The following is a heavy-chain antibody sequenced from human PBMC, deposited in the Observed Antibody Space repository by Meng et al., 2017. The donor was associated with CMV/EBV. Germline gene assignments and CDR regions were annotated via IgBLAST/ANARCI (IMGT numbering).Heavy chain of an antibody. CDR2: IYTSGST. D-gene: IGHD2-2*01. CDR3: AREDIVVVPAARGFDY. V-gene: IGHV4-4*07. Sequence: QVQLQESGPGLVNPSETLSLPCTFAGVSISSYYWSWIRQPAGKGLEWIGRIYTSGSTNYNPSLKSRVTMSVDTSKNQFSLKLSSVTAADTAVYYCAREDIVVVPAARGFDYWGQGTLVTVSS. CDR1: GVSISSYY. J-gene: IGHJ4*02.